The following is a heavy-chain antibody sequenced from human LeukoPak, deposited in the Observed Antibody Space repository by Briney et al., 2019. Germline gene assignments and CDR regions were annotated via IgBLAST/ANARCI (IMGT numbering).Heavy chain of an antibody. J-gene: IGHJ6*03. Sequence: GSSVKVSCKASGCTFSSYAISWVRQAPGQGLEWMGGIIPIFGTANYAQKFQGRVTITADESTSTAYMELSRLRSDDTAVYYCARVPRDIVVVPAAVYYYYYMDVWGKGTTVTISS. D-gene: IGHD2-2*01. CDR1: GCTFSSYA. CDR2: IIPIFGTA. V-gene: IGHV1-69*01. CDR3: ARVPRDIVVVPAAVYYYYYMDV.